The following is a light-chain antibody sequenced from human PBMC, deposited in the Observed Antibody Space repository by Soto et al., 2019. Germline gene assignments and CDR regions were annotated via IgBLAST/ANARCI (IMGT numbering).Light chain of an antibody. CDR3: QQYGRSPIT. Sequence: EIVLTQSPGTLSLSPGDRATLSCRASQSVTGSYLAWYQQQPGQAPRLLIFGASSRATGIPDRCSGSASGTEFTLTISRLEPEDFELYYCQQYGRSPITFGQGTRLEIK. CDR2: GAS. J-gene: IGKJ5*01. CDR1: QSVTGSY. V-gene: IGKV3-20*01.